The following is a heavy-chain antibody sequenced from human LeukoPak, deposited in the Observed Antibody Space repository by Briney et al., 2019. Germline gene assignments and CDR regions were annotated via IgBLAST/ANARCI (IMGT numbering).Heavy chain of an antibody. CDR1: GDSSSNNY. CDR3: AHSSGRYLDN. Sequence: SETLSLTCTVSGDSSSNNYWTWIRQSPGKGLEWIGYFYYTGSTNYNPSLQSRVTMSVDTSKNQFSLELSSVTSADTAVYYCAHSSGRYLDNWGQGILVTVSS. J-gene: IGHJ4*02. D-gene: IGHD6-19*01. V-gene: IGHV4-59*01. CDR2: FYYTGST.